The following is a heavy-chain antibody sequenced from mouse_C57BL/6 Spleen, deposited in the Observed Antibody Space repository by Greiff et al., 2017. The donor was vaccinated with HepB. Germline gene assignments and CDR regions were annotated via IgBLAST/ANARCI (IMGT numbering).Heavy chain of an antibody. D-gene: IGHD1-1*01. CDR2: IDPSDSYT. Sequence: QVHVKQPGAELVMPGASVKLSCKASGYTFTSYWMHWVKQRPGQGLEWIGEIDPSDSYTNYNQKFKGKSTLTVDKSSSTAYMQLSSLTSEDSAVYYCARSNYYGSRGWYFDVWGTGTTVTVSS. CDR1: GYTFTSYW. V-gene: IGHV1-69*01. J-gene: IGHJ1*03. CDR3: ARSNYYGSRGWYFDV.